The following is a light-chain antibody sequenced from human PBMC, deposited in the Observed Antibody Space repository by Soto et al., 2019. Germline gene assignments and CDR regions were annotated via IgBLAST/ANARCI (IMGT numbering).Light chain of an antibody. J-gene: IGLJ2*01. CDR1: NIGRKG. CDR3: QVWDSRSDHVV. V-gene: IGLV3-21*04. Sequence: SYVLTQPPSVSVAPGETARITCGGNNIGRKGVHWYQQKPGQAPMLVIYYDTDRPSGIPERFSGSNSGNTATLTISRVEAGDEADYYCQVWDSRSDHVVFGGGTKLTVL. CDR2: YDT.